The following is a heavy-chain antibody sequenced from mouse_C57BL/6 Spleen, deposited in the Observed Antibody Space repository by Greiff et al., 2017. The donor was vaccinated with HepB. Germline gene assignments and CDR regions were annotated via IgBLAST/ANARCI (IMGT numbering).Heavy chain of an antibody. CDR1: GFTFSSYA. V-gene: IGHV5-4*01. Sequence: EVHLVESGGGLVKPGGSLKLSCAASGFTFSSYAMSWVRQTPGKRLEWVATISDGGSYTYYPDNVKGRFTISRDNAKNNLYLQMSHLKSEDTAMYYCARRGTGTLYFDYWGQGTTLTVSS. J-gene: IGHJ2*01. D-gene: IGHD4-1*01. CDR2: ISDGGSYT. CDR3: ARRGTGTLYFDY.